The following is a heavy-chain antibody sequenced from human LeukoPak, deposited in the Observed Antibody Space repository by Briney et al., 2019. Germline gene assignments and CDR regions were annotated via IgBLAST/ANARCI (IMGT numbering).Heavy chain of an antibody. Sequence: GGSLRLSCAASGFTFNNYETHWVRQAPGKGLEWVSYISSSGSTIYYADSVKGRFTISRDNAKNSLYLQMNSLRAEDTALYYCARDAVLRNIAAAGYFDYWGQGTLVTVSS. CDR1: GFTFNNYE. V-gene: IGHV3-48*03. CDR2: ISSSGSTI. CDR3: ARDAVLRNIAAAGYFDY. D-gene: IGHD6-13*01. J-gene: IGHJ4*02.